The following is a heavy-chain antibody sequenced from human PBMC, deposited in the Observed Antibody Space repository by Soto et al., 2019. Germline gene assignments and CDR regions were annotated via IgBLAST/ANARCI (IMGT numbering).Heavy chain of an antibody. CDR3: AKDRSGSYSLDYYYDMDV. V-gene: IGHV3-30*18. CDR2: ISYDGSNK. Sequence: GGFLRLSCAASGFTFSSYGMHWVRQAPGKWLEWVAVISYDGSNKYYADSVKGRFTISRENSKNTLYLQMNSLRAEDTAVYYCAKDRSGSYSLDYYYDMDVWGQGTTVTVSS. D-gene: IGHD1-26*01. CDR1: GFTFSSYG. J-gene: IGHJ6*02.